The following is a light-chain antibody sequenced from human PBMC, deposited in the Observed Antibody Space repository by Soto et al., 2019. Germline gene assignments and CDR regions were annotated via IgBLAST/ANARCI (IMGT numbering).Light chain of an antibody. V-gene: IGLV2-8*01. CDR3: SSHAGINTDVV. CDR1: SSDVGAYNY. CDR2: EVS. Sequence: QSALTQPPSASGSPGQSVTISCTGTSSDVGAYNYVSWYQQHPGKAPKLIIYEVSKRPSGVPDRFSGSKSGNTASLTVSGLQAEDEADYYCSSHAGINTDVVFGGGTKVTVL. J-gene: IGLJ2*01.